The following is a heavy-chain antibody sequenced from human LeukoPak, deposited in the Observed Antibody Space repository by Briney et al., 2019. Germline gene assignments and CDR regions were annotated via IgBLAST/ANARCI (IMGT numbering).Heavy chain of an antibody. CDR2: ISSSSSTI. CDR3: ARERSWELWMLDAFDI. D-gene: IGHD1-26*01. Sequence: GGSLRLSCSASGFTFSSYSMNWVRQAPGKGLEWVSYISSSSSTIYYADSVKGRFTISRDNAKNSLYLQMNSLRAEDTAVYYCARERSWELWMLDAFDIWGQGTMVTVSS. J-gene: IGHJ3*02. CDR1: GFTFSSYS. V-gene: IGHV3-48*01.